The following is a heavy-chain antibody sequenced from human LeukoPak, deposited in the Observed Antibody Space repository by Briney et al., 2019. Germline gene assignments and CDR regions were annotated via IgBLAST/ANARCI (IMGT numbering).Heavy chain of an antibody. CDR3: ASHRYNWNEGDY. CDR2: INPNSGGT. J-gene: IGHJ4*02. Sequence: ASVKVSCKASGYTFTGYYMHWVRQAPGQGLEWMGWINPNSGGTNYAQKFQGRVTMTRDTSISTAYMELSRLRPDDTAVYYCASHRYNWNEGDYWGQGTLVTVSS. CDR1: GYTFTGYY. V-gene: IGHV1-2*02. D-gene: IGHD1-1*01.